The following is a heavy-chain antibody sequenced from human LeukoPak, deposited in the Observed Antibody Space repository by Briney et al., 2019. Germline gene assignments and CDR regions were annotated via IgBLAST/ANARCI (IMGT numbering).Heavy chain of an antibody. V-gene: IGHV3-30*18. J-gene: IGHJ4*02. CDR3: AKDRSSSWTWTIDY. CDR2: ISYDGSNK. Sequence: GGSLRLSCAASGFTFSSYVMHWVRQAPGKGLEWVALISYDGSNKYYADSVKGRFTISRDNSKNTLYLQMNSLRVEDTAMYYCAKDRSSSWTWTIDYWGQGTLVTVSS. CDR1: GFTFSSYV. D-gene: IGHD6-13*01.